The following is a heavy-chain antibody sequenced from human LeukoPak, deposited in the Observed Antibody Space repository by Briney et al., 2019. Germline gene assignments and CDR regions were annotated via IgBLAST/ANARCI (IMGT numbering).Heavy chain of an antibody. Sequence: GGSLRLSCAASGFTFSSYAMSWVRQAPGKGLEWVSGISGSGGSAYYADSVKGRFTISRDNSKNTLYLQMNSLRAEDSAVYYCAKFPSYQYYFYYMNVWGKGTTVTVSS. J-gene: IGHJ6*03. CDR3: AKFPSYQYYFYYMNV. V-gene: IGHV3-23*01. CDR1: GFTFSSYA. CDR2: ISGSGGSA.